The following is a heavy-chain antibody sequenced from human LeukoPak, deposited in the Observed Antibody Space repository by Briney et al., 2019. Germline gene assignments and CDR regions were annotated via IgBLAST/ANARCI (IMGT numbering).Heavy chain of an antibody. CDR1: GYTFTSYD. CDR3: ARGKYYDFWSGYQYDNWFDP. D-gene: IGHD3-3*01. CDR2: MNPNSGNT. J-gene: IGHJ5*02. V-gene: IGHV1-8*01. Sequence: ASVKVSCKASGYTFTSYDINWVRQATGQGLEWMGWMNPNSGNTGYAQKFQGRVTMTRNTSTSTAYMELSSLRSEDTAVYYCARGKYYDFWSGYQYDNWFDPWGQGTLVTVSS.